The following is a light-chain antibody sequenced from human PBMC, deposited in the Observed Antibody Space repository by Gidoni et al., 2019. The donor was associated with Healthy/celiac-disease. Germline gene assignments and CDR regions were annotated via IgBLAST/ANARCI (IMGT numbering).Light chain of an antibody. V-gene: IGKV3-11*01. CDR3: QQRSNWPG. CDR1: QSVSSY. CDR2: DAS. Sequence: IVSTQSPATLSLSPGERATLSCRASQSVSSYLAWYQQKPGQAPRLLIYDASNRATGIPARFSGSGSGTDFTLTISSLEPEDFAVYYCQQRSNWPGFGQGTKVEIK. J-gene: IGKJ1*01.